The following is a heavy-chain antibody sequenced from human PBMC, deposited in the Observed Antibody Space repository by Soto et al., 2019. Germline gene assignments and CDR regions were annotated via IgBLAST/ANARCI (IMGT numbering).Heavy chain of an antibody. CDR1: GGSISSGGYY. CDR2: IYYSGST. CDR3: ARKDSGYADYMDV. D-gene: IGHD5-12*01. Sequence: QVQLQESGPGLVKPSQTLSLTCTVSGGSISSGGYYWSWIRQHPGKGLEWIGYIYYSGSTYYNPSLKSRVTMSVDTSANQFSLRLSSVTAADTAVYYWARKDSGYADYMDVWGKGTTVTVSS. J-gene: IGHJ6*03. V-gene: IGHV4-31*03.